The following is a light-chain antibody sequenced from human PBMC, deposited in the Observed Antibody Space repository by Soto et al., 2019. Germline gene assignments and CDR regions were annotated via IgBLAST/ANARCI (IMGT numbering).Light chain of an antibody. CDR2: HNS. V-gene: IGLV1-40*01. J-gene: IGLJ1*01. CDR3: QSYDSSLSGSRV. CDR1: SSKIGAGYD. Sequence: QSVLTQPPSMSGAPGQRVTISCTGSSSKIGAGYDVHWYQQLPGTAPKLLIYHNSNRPSGVPDRFSGSKSGTSASLAITGLQAEDEADYYCQSYDSSLSGSRVFGTGTKVTVL.